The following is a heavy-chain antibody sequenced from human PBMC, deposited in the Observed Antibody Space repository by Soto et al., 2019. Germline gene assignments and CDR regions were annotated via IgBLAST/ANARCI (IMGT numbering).Heavy chain of an antibody. Sequence: GESLKISCKGSGYSFTSYWIIWVRQMPGKGLEWMGRIDPSDSYTNYSPSFQGHVTISADKSISTAYLQWSSLKASDTAMYYCARTSRTYYYGSDDAFDIWGQGTTVTVSS. J-gene: IGHJ3*02. CDR2: IDPSDSYT. V-gene: IGHV5-10-1*01. CDR1: GYSFTSYW. D-gene: IGHD3-10*01. CDR3: ARTSRTYYYGSDDAFDI.